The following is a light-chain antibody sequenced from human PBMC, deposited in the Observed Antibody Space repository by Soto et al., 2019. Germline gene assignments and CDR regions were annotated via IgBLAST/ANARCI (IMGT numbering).Light chain of an antibody. V-gene: IGKV3-20*01. CDR3: QQYLSSRT. J-gene: IGKJ1*01. Sequence: EIVLTQSPGTLSLSPGERATLSCKASQSVSSSYLAWYQQKPGQAPRLLIYGASSRATGIPDRFSGSGSGTDFTLTISRLEPEDFAVYYCQQYLSSRTFRQGTKVDI. CDR2: GAS. CDR1: QSVSSSY.